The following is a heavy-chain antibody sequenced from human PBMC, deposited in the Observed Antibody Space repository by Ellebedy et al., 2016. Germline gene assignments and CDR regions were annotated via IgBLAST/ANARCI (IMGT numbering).Heavy chain of an antibody. CDR1: GFTFSSYA. V-gene: IGHV3-23*01. CDR2: ISGSGGST. CDR3: AKGYDSGYDWVGDY. D-gene: IGHD5-12*01. J-gene: IGHJ4*02. Sequence: GGSLRLSXAASGFTFSSYAMSWVRQAPGKGLAWVSAISGSGGSTYYADSVKGRFTISRDNSKNTLYLQMNSLRAEDTAVYYCAKGYDSGYDWVGDYWGQGTLVTVSS.